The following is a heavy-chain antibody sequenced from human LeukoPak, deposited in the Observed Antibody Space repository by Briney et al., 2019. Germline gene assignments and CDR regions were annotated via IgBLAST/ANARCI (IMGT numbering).Heavy chain of an antibody. J-gene: IGHJ4*02. D-gene: IGHD3-10*01. V-gene: IGHV3-43*01. CDR3: AKDFYSSGSYASPLFDY. Sequence: GGSLRLSCAASGFTFDDYTMHWVRQAPGKGLEWVSLISWDGGNTYYADSVKDRFTISRDDSKNSLYLQMNSLRTEDTALYYCAKDFYSSGSYASPLFDYWGQGTLVTVSS. CDR1: GFTFDDYT. CDR2: ISWDGGNT.